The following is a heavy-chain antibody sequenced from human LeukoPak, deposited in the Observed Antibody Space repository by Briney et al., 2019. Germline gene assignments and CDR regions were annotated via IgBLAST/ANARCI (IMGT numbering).Heavy chain of an antibody. D-gene: IGHD1-26*01. CDR1: GGSISSYY. V-gene: IGHV4-59*08. CDR3: ARGSGSLETFDY. Sequence: SETLSLTCTVSGGSISSYYWSWIRQPPGKGLEWIGYIYYSGSTNYNPSLKSRVTISVDTSKNQFSLKLSSVTAADTAVYYCARGSGSLETFDYWGQGTLVTVSS. CDR2: IYYSGST. J-gene: IGHJ4*02.